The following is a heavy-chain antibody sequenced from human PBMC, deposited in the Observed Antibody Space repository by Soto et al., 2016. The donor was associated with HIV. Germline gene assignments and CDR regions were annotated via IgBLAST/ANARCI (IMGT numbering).Heavy chain of an antibody. V-gene: IGHV3-66*01. Sequence: EVQLVESGAGLVQPGGSLRLSCAAAKFTVSSNYMTWVRQAPGKGLEWVSLIYSGGRTYYADSVRGRFTISRDSSKNTLYLQMNSLRAEDTAVYYCATDAGHSSGWGFDYWGQGTLVSVSS. CDR1: KFTVSSNY. J-gene: IGHJ4*02. D-gene: IGHD6-19*01. CDR2: IYSGGRT. CDR3: ATDAGHSSGWGFDY.